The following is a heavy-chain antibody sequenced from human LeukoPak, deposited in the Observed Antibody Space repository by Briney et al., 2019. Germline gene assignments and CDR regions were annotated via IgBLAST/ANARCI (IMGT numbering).Heavy chain of an antibody. CDR1: GFTFDDYA. V-gene: IGHV3-9*01. Sequence: PGRSLLLSCAASGFTFDDYAMHWVRQAPGKGLEWVSGISWNSGSIGYADSVKGRFTISRDNAKNSLYLQMNSLRAEDTALYYCAKGSFGSSSDAFDIWGQGTMVTVSS. CDR2: ISWNSGSI. CDR3: AKGSFGSSSDAFDI. D-gene: IGHD2-2*01. J-gene: IGHJ3*02.